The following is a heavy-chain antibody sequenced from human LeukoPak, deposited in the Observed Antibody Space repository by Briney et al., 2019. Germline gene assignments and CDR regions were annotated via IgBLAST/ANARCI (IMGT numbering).Heavy chain of an antibody. J-gene: IGHJ6*03. D-gene: IGHD5-12*01. CDR2: ISSSSSTI. V-gene: IGHV3-48*01. CDR1: GFTFSSYS. CDR3: ARGGYSGYDPMDV. Sequence: GGSLRLSCAASGFTFSSYSMNWVRQAPGKGLEWVSYISSSSSTIYYADSVKGRFTISRDNAKNSLYLQMNSLRAEDTAVYYCARGGYSGYDPMDVWGKGTTVTVSS.